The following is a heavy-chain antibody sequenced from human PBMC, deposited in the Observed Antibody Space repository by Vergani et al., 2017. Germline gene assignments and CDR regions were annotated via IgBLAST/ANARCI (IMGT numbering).Heavy chain of an antibody. J-gene: IGHJ4*02. CDR3: ARDFSDPYYFDY. D-gene: IGHD2/OR15-2a*01. V-gene: IGHV4-38-2*02. CDR2: IYHSGST. Sequence: QVQLQESGPGLVKPSETLSLTCAVSGYSISSGYYWGWIRQPPGKGLEWIGSIYHSGSTYYNPSLKSRVTISVDTSKNQFSLKLSSVTAADTAVYYCARDFSDPYYFDYWGQGTLVTVSS. CDR1: GYSISSGYY.